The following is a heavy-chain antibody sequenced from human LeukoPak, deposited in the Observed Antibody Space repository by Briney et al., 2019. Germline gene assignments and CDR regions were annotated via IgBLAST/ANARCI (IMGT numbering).Heavy chain of an antibody. CDR2: INPSGGST. CDR3: ARDLAAAGLSGFDY. Sequence: GASVKVSCRASGYTFTTYYIHWVRQAPGQGLEWMGIINPSGGSTSYAQKFQGRVTMTRDTSTSTVYMELSSLRSEDTAVYYCARDLAAAGLSGFDYWGQGTLVTVSS. CDR1: GYTFTTYY. D-gene: IGHD6-13*01. V-gene: IGHV1-46*01. J-gene: IGHJ4*02.